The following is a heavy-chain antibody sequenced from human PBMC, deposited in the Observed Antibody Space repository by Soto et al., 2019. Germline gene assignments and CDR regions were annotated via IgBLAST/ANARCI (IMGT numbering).Heavy chain of an antibody. J-gene: IGHJ4*02. CDR2: VYFSGST. Sequence: PSETLSLTCRVSGDSVSSGDYDWSWIRQPPGKGLEWIGHVYFSGSTNYIPSLKSRLTMSVDTAKNQFSLKLNSVTAADTAVYYCARDTSTHYDILTGYTPYYFDYWGQGTLVTVSS. V-gene: IGHV4-61*08. CDR3: ARDTSTHYDILTGYTPYYFDY. CDR1: GDSVSSGDYD. D-gene: IGHD3-9*01.